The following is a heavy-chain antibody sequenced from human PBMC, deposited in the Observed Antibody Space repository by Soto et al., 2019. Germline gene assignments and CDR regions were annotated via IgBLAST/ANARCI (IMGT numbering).Heavy chain of an antibody. CDR2: INAVNGNP. Sequence: ASVKVSCKAFGYTFTTYPMHWVRQAPGQRLEWMGWINAVNGNPKYSRKFQGRLTITRDVSATTVYMELSSLTSEDTAVYYCARLGSSSWYRGWFDPWGQGTLVTVSS. J-gene: IGHJ5*02. D-gene: IGHD6-13*01. V-gene: IGHV1-3*01. CDR1: GYTFTTYP. CDR3: ARLGSSSWYRGWFDP.